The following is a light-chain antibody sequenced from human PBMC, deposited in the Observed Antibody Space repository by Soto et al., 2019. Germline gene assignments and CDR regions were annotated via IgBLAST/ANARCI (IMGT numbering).Light chain of an antibody. J-gene: IGKJ5*01. Sequence: EVVLTQSPVTLSLAPVEIAKLYFMASQSVSGYLAWYQQKPGQAPRLLIYDVSNRATGIPARFSGSGSGTDFSLTISRLEPEDFALYYCQQYGYSPINCGQGTRREIK. CDR2: DVS. CDR3: QQYGYSPIN. CDR1: QSVSGY. V-gene: IGKV3-11*01.